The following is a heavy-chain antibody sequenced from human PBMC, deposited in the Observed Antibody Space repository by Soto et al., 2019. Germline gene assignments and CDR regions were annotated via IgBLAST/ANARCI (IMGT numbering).Heavy chain of an antibody. Sequence: VASVKVSSKASGYTFTSYYMHSLRHSPGQGLEWMGIINPGGSTSYAQKFQGRVTMTRDTSTSTVYMELSSLRSEDTAVYYCARAYYGSGSYYGRDYYYYYMDIRGKGTTVTVYS. D-gene: IGHD3-10*01. CDR3: ARAYYGSGSYYGRDYYYYYMDI. V-gene: IGHV1-46*03. J-gene: IGHJ6*03. CDR2: INPGGST. CDR1: GYTFTSYY.